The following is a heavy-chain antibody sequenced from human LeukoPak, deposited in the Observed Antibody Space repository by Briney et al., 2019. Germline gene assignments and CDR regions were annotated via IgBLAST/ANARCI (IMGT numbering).Heavy chain of an antibody. CDR1: GGTFSSYT. CDR3: ARGGSGYSYGYVDY. J-gene: IGHJ4*02. CDR2: IIPILGIA. Sequence: SVKVSCKASGGTFSSYTISWVRQAPGQGLEWMGRIIPILGIANYAQKFQGRVTITADKSTSTAYMELSSLRSEDTAVYCCARGGSGYSYGYVDYWGQGTLVTVSS. V-gene: IGHV1-69*02. D-gene: IGHD5-18*01.